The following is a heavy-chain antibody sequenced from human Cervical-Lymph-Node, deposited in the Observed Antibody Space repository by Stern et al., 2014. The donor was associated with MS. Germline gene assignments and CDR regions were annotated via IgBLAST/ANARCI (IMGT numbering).Heavy chain of an antibody. V-gene: IGHV1-2*02. D-gene: IGHD2-2*01. CDR1: GYTFTGYY. CDR2: INPNSGGT. J-gene: IGHJ4*02. CDR3: ARGPALFRTDCSSTSCYDVGDY. Sequence: VQLVESGAEVKKPGASVKVSCKASGYTFTGYYMHWVRQAPGQGLEWMGWINPNSGGTNYAQKFQGRVTMTRDTSISTAYMELSRLRSDDTAVYYCARGPALFRTDCSSTSCYDVGDYWGQGTLVTVSS.